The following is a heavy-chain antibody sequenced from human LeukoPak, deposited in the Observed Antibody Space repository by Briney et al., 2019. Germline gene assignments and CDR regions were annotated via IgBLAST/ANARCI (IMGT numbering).Heavy chain of an antibody. D-gene: IGHD2-21*02. J-gene: IGHJ6*02. V-gene: IGHV3-30-3*01. CDR1: GFTFSSYA. CDR3: ARDLRDGDCGAYYYYGMDV. Sequence: GGSLRLSCAASGFTFSSYAMHWVRQAPGKGLEWVAVISYDGSNKYYADSVKGRFTISRDNSKNTLYLQMNSLRAEDTAVYYCARDLRDGDCGAYYYYGMDVWGQGTTVTVSS. CDR2: ISYDGSNK.